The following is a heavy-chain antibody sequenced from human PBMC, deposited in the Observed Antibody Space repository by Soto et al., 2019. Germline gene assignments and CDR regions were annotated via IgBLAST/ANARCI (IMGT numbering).Heavy chain of an antibody. CDR2: IRSKAYGGTT. D-gene: IGHD6-13*01. Sequence: EVQLVESGGGLVQPGRSLRLSCTASGFTFGDYAMSWFRQAPGKGLEWVGFIRSKAYGGTTEYAASVKGRFTISRDDSKSIAYLQMNSLKTEDTAVYYCTRAGGFSVDDNSSSWYSSHEYYFDYWGQGTLVTVSS. V-gene: IGHV3-49*03. CDR3: TRAGGFSVDDNSSSWYSSHEYYFDY. CDR1: GFTFGDYA. J-gene: IGHJ4*02.